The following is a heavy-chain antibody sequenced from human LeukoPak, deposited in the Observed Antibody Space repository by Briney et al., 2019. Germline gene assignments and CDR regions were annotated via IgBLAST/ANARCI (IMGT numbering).Heavy chain of an antibody. Sequence: ASVKVSCKASGGTFSSYAISWVRQAPGRGLEWMGGIIPIFGTANYAQKFQGRVTITADESTSTAYMELSSLRSEDTAVYYCARSFYYDSSGYYLTDAFDIWGQGTMVTVSS. V-gene: IGHV1-69*13. CDR2: IIPIFGTA. J-gene: IGHJ3*02. CDR3: ARSFYYDSSGYYLTDAFDI. CDR1: GGTFSSYA. D-gene: IGHD3-22*01.